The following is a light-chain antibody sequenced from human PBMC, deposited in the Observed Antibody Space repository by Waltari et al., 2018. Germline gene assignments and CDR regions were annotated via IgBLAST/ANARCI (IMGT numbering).Light chain of an antibody. J-gene: IGKJ4*01. Sequence: IILTQSPATLSLSPGDRATLSCRASQSVGTYLAWFQQKPGQAPRLLIYGASSRATGIPDRFSGSGSGTEFTLTISSLDPEDFAVYFCHKYNTSPLTFGGGTKVEIK. CDR3: HKYNTSPLT. CDR1: QSVGTY. CDR2: GAS. V-gene: IGKV3-11*01.